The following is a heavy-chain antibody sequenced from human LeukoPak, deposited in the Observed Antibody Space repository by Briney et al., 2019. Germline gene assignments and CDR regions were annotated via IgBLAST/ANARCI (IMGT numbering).Heavy chain of an antibody. D-gene: IGHD5-18*01. Sequence: PGGSLRLSCAASGFTLDDYAMHWVRQAPGKGLEWVSGISWNSGSIGYADSVKGRFTISRDNAKNSLYLQMNSLRAEDMALYYCAKGGGYSYGYLGSYFDYWGQGTLVTVSS. CDR1: GFTLDDYA. CDR3: AKGGGYSYGYLGSYFDY. CDR2: ISWNSGSI. J-gene: IGHJ4*02. V-gene: IGHV3-9*03.